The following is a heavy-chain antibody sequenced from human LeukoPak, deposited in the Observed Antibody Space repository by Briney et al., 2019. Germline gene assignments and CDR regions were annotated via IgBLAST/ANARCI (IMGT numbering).Heavy chain of an antibody. V-gene: IGHV3-21*01. CDR1: GFTFSSYE. CDR3: ARCWGSGNYLFDAFDI. D-gene: IGHD1-26*01. J-gene: IGHJ3*02. Sequence: GGSLRLSCAASGFTFSSYEMNWVRQAPGKGLECVSSISTSSSYIYYADSLKGRFTISRDNARNSLYLQMNSLRAEDTAVYYCARCWGSGNYLFDAFDIWSQGTVVTVSS. CDR2: ISTSSSYI.